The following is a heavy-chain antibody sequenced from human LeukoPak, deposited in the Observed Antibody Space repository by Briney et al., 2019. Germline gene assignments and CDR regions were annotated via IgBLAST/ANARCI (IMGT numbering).Heavy chain of an antibody. Sequence: GGSLRLSCVASGFTFSGDWMSWVRQASGKGLEWVSQIDEEGSSEKYVDSVKGRFTISRDNDKRTLYLEMNNLTVEDTAVYYWAKAVTRVSRKGGALFDPRGESTRDPVSS. CDR3: AKAVTRVSRKGGALFDP. CDR1: GFTFSGDW. CDR2: IDEEGSSE. D-gene: IGHD4-17*01. J-gene: IGHJ5*02. V-gene: IGHV3-7*01.